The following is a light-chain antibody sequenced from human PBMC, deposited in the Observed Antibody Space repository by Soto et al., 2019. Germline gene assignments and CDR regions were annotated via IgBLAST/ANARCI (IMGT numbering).Light chain of an antibody. J-gene: IGKJ2*01. CDR1: QHVSSN. CDR2: RAS. Sequence: EIVMTQSPATLSVSRGGSATLSCRASQHVSSNFAWYRQKPGQAPTLLIYRASTRATGIPARFSGSGSGTEFTLTISSLQSEAFAVYYCQQYNNWPYTFGQGTKLEIK. CDR3: QQYNNWPYT. V-gene: IGKV3-15*01.